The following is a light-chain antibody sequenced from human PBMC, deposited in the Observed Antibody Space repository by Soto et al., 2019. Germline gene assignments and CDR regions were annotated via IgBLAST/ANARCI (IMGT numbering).Light chain of an antibody. V-gene: IGKV3-15*01. J-gene: IGKJ1*01. CDR1: QSVSSY. CDR3: EENKAWPGT. Sequence: MTQSPATVSEARVEGATRCCRASQSVSSYLAWYQQKPGQAPRLLIYDEYTRATGIQVRFSGSGSGRALHTTITTMQYEAFGVSYCEENKAWPGTFAQGNTVDIK. CDR2: DEY.